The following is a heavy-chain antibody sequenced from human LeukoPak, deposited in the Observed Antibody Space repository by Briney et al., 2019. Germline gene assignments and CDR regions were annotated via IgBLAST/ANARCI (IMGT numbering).Heavy chain of an antibody. D-gene: IGHD3-3*01. CDR2: ISGSGGST. V-gene: IGHV3-23*01. CDR1: GFTFSSYA. CDR3: AKDPYYDFWSGYPEGENWFDP. J-gene: IGHJ5*02. Sequence: GGSLRLSCAASGFTFSSYAMSWVRQAPGKGLEWVSAISGSGGSTYYADSVKGRFTISRGNSKNTLYLQMNSLRAEDTAVYYCAKDPYYDFWSGYPEGENWFDPWGQGTLVTVSS.